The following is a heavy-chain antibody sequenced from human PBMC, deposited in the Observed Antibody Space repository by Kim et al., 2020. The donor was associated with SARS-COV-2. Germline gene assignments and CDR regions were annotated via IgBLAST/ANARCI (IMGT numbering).Heavy chain of an antibody. CDR2: IYSGGSST. D-gene: IGHD1-1*01. CDR3: AKGRTWVPRGPGGAFDY. CDR1: GFTFSSYA. V-gene: IGHV3-23*03. Sequence: GGSLRLSCAASGFTFSSYAMSWVRQAPGKGLEWVSVIYSGGSSTYYADSVKGRFTISRDNSKNTLYLQMNSLRAEDTAVYYCAKGRTWVPRGPGGAFDYGGQGTLVTVSS. J-gene: IGHJ4*02.